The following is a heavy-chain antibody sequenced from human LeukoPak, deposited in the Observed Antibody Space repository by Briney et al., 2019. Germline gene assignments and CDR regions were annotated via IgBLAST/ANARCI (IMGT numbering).Heavy chain of an antibody. J-gene: IGHJ4*02. CDR1: GFTFSNYV. V-gene: IGHV3-23*01. CDR3: TRYTSGWFEDY. Sequence: GGSLRLSCAASGFTFSNYVMAWVRQAPGKGLEWVSAIIGSGDNSFYADSVKGRFTISRDNSKNTVYLRMSSLRAEDTAIYYCTRYTSGWFEDYWGQGTLVTVSS. CDR2: IIGSGDNS. D-gene: IGHD6-19*01.